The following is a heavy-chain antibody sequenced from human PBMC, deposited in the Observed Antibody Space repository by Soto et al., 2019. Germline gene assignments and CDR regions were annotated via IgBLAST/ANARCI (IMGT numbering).Heavy chain of an antibody. CDR2: IYMNGST. J-gene: IGHJ6*02. Sequence: LSLTCTVSGGPISSYYWSWIRQPAGKGLEWIGRIYMNGSTNYNPSLKSRVTVSVDTSKSQFSLMLNSVTAADTAVYYCVRDGSSGWYYYGMDVWGQGTPVTVSS. CDR3: VRDGSSGWYYYGMDV. CDR1: GGPISSYY. D-gene: IGHD6-19*01. V-gene: IGHV4-4*07.